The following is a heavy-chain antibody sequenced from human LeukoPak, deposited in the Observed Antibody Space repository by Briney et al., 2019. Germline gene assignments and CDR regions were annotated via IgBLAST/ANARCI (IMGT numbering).Heavy chain of an antibody. CDR1: GFTFSSYS. Sequence: GGSLRLSCAASGFTFSSYSMNWVRQAPGKGLEWVSSISSSSSYIYYADSVKGRFTISRDNAKNSLYLQMNSLRAEDTAVYYCARVGISTHTLTGRGGYNNFDYWGQGTLVTVSS. V-gene: IGHV3-21*01. CDR3: ARVGISTHTLTGRGGYNNFDY. D-gene: IGHD5-24*01. J-gene: IGHJ4*02. CDR2: ISSSSSYI.